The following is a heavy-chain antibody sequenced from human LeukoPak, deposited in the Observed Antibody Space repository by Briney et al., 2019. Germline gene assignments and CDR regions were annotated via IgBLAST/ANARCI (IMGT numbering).Heavy chain of an antibody. CDR3: ARQVVAVAGTGYFDY. Sequence: SETLSLTCTVSGGSIRSSSYYWGWIRPPPGKGLEWIGSIYYSGSTYYNASLKSRGTISVDTSKNQFSLKLNSVTAADTAVYFCARQVVAVAGTGYFDYWGQGTLVTVSS. CDR1: GGSIRSSSYY. CDR2: IYYSGST. V-gene: IGHV4-39*01. J-gene: IGHJ4*02. D-gene: IGHD6-19*01.